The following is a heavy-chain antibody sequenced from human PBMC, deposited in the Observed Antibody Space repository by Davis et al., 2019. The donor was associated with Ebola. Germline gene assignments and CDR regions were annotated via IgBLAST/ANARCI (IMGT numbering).Heavy chain of an antibody. J-gene: IGHJ4*02. V-gene: IGHV1-69*04. CDR2: IIPIVDTP. CDR1: GGTFSTYG. CDR3: ARGRNGGWDFDY. Sequence: AASVKVSCKASGGTFSTYGISWVRQAPGQGLEWMGRIIPIVDTPEYAQMFQGRVTISADISTDTAYLEMTSLRSDDTAVYFCARGRNGGWDFDYWGQGTRVTVSS. D-gene: IGHD6-19*01.